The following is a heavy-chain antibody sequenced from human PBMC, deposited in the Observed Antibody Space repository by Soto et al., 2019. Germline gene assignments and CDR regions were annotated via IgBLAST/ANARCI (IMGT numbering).Heavy chain of an antibody. CDR2: INHSGST. V-gene: IGHV4-34*01. J-gene: IGHJ4*02. D-gene: IGHD6-13*01. CDR3: ARGGSSWYVGPKTFDY. CDR1: GGSFSGYY. Sequence: QVQLQQWGAGLLKPSETLSLTCAVYGGSFSGYYWSWIRQPPGKGLEWIGEINHSGSTNYNPSLKSRVTISVDTSKNQFSLKLSSVTAADTAVYYCARGGSSWYVGPKTFDYWGQGTLVTVSS.